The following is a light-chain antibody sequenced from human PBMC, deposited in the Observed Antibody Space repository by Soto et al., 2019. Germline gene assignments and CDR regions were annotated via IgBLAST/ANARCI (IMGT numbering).Light chain of an antibody. V-gene: IGLV7-46*01. CDR3: LLSYSGARGV. CDR1: TGPVTSGHY. Sequence: QAVVTQAPSLTVSPGGTVTLTCGSNTGPVTSGHYPYWFQQKPGQAPRTLIYDTTNKHSWTPARFSGSLLGGKAALTLSGAQPEDEAEYYCLLSYSGARGVFGGGTKLTVL. CDR2: DTT. J-gene: IGLJ2*01.